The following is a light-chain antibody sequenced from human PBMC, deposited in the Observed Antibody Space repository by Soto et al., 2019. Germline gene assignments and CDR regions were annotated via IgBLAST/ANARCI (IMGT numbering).Light chain of an antibody. CDR3: VSSAVRYTLGV. V-gene: IGLV2-11*01. CDR1: SSDVGGYNY. Sequence: SALTQPRSVSGSPGQSVTISCTGTSSDVGGYNYVSWYQQHPGKAPKLMIYDVSKRPSGLPDRFSGSKSGNTASLTISGLQAEDEADYYCVSSAVRYTLGVFGGGTKLTVL. J-gene: IGLJ3*02. CDR2: DVS.